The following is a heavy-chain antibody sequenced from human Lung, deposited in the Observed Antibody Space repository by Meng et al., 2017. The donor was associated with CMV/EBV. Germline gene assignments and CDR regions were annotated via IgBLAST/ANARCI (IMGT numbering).Heavy chain of an antibody. Sequence: GGSXRLXCAASGFTFSSYAMHWVRQAPGKGLEWVAVISYDGSNKYYADSVKGRFTISRDNSKNTLYLQMNSLRAEDTAVYYCARDLRRELSGAFDIWGQGTXVTVSS. V-gene: IGHV3-30*04. CDR3: ARDLRRELSGAFDI. D-gene: IGHD1-26*01. J-gene: IGHJ3*02. CDR2: ISYDGSNK. CDR1: GFTFSSYA.